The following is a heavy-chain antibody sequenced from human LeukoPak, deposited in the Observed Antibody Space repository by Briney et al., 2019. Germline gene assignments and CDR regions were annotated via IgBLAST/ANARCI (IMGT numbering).Heavy chain of an antibody. J-gene: IGHJ3*02. Sequence: GGSLRLSCAASGFTFTNAWMSWVRQAPGKGPEWVSYIRSSSTIYYADSVKGRFTISRDNAKNSLYLQMNSLRDEDTAIYYCARDDSYAFDIWGQGTMVTVSS. CDR3: ARDDSYAFDI. CDR1: GFTFTNAW. D-gene: IGHD2-21*02. CDR2: IRSSSTI. V-gene: IGHV3-69-1*01.